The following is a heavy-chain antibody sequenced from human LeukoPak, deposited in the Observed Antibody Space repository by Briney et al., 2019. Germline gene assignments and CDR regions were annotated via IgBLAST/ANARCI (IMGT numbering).Heavy chain of an antibody. CDR2: ISWSSGSI. D-gene: IGHD2-2*01. CDR1: GLTFDDYA. J-gene: IGHJ4*02. CDR3: AKDMGRGNIVVVPGLISGFDY. V-gene: IGHV3-9*01. Sequence: PGGSLRLSCAASGLTFDDYAMHWVRQAPGKGLEWVSGISWSSGSIGYADSVKGRFTISRDNAKNSLYLQMNSLRAEDTALYYCAKDMGRGNIVVVPGLISGFDYWGQGTLVTVSS.